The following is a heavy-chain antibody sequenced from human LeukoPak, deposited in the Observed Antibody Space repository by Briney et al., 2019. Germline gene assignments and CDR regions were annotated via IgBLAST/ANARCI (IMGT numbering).Heavy chain of an antibody. Sequence: ASVKVSCKASGYRFTAYYIHWVRQAPGQGLAWMGWINPKSPGTNYAQKFQGRVTMTRDTSISTAYMELSSLTSDDTAVYYCARDPAQSYSTDVWGIGTTVTVSS. CDR2: INPKSPGT. CDR1: GYRFTAYY. CDR3: ARDPAQSYSTDV. J-gene: IGHJ6*03. V-gene: IGHV1-2*02.